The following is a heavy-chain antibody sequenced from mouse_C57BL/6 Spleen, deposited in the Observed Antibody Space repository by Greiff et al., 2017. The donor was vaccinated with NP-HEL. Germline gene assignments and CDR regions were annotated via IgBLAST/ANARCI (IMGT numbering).Heavy chain of an antibody. Sequence: EVQGVESGGGLVQPGGSLSLSCAASGFTFTDYYMSWVRQPPGKALEWLGFIRNKANGYTTEYSASVKGRFTISRDNSLSILYLQMNALRAEDSATYYCARFSDYYYAMDYWGQGTSVTVSS. CDR1: GFTFTDYY. CDR2: IRNKANGYTT. V-gene: IGHV7-3*01. J-gene: IGHJ4*01. CDR3: ARFSDYYYAMDY.